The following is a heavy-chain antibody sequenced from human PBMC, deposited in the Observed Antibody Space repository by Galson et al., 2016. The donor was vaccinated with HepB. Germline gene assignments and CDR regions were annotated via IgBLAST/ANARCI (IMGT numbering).Heavy chain of an antibody. CDR2: VYYDGRT. D-gene: IGHD3-22*01. V-gene: IGHV4-39*01. Sequence: SETLSLTCTVSGASIRSRSFYWGWIRQPPGKGLEWIGSVYYDGRTSYNPPLQNRVTLSIDTSKNQFSLRLSSVTAADTSVYYCARLLGYDSSDIWGQGTLVIVSS. CDR1: GASIRSRSFY. J-gene: IGHJ4*02. CDR3: ARLLGYDSSDI.